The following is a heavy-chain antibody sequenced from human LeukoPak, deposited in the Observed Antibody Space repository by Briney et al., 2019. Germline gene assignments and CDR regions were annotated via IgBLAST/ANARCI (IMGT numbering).Heavy chain of an antibody. CDR2: ISGSGGST. CDR3: AIKYYYXXXXXXAFDI. CDR1: GFTFSSYA. J-gene: IGHJ3*02. Sequence: GGSLRLSCAASGFTFSSYAMSWVRQAPGKGLEWVSAISGSGGSTYYADSVKGRFTISRDNSKNTLYLQMNSLRAEDTAVYYCAIKYYYXXXXXXAFDIWGXGTMVTV. D-gene: IGHD3-22*01. V-gene: IGHV3-23*01.